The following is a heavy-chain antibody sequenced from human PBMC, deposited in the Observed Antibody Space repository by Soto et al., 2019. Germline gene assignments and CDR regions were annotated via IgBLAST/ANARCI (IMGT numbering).Heavy chain of an antibody. J-gene: IGHJ6*03. Sequence: SETLSLTCAVYGGSFSGYYWSWIRQPPGKGLEWIGEINHSGSTNYNPSLKSRVTISVDTSKNQFSLKLSSVTAADTAVYYCARSGYCSGGSCRYYYYYMDVWGKGTTVTVSS. D-gene: IGHD2-15*01. V-gene: IGHV4-34*01. CDR1: GGSFSGYY. CDR3: ARSGYCSGGSCRYYYYYMDV. CDR2: INHSGST.